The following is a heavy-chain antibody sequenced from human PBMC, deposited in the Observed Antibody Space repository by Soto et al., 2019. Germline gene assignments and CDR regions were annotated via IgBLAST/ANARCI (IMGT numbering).Heavy chain of an antibody. V-gene: IGHV3-23*01. CDR2: VSGSDATA. J-gene: IGHJ4*02. Sequence: EVQLLESGGGLVQPGGSLRLSCAASGFTSSSYAMTWVLQAPGKGLEWVSAVSGSDATAYFADSVKGRFTVSRDNSKNTLYLQMNSLRTEDTAVYYGAKDVGGSLYYFDYGGQGTLVTVSS. CDR3: AKDVGGSLYYFDY. CDR1: GFTSSSYA. D-gene: IGHD6-13*01.